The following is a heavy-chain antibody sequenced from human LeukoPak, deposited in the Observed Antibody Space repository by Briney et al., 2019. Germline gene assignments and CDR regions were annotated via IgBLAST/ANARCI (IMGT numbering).Heavy chain of an antibody. CDR2: IYTSGST. CDR1: GGSISSYY. J-gene: IGHJ6*03. CDR3: ARDIPSTVYYYYMDV. D-gene: IGHD2-2*01. Sequence: PSETLSLTCTVSGGSISSYYWSWIRQPAGKGLEWIGRIYTSGSTNYNPSLKSRVTMSVDTSKNQFSLKLSSVTAADTAVYYCARDIPSTVYYYYMDVWGKGTTVTVSS. V-gene: IGHV4-4*07.